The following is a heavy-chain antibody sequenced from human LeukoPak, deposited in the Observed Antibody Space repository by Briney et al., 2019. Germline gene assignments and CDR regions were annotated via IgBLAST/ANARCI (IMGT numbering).Heavy chain of an antibody. Sequence: SETLSLTCTVSGGSISSGGYSWSWIRQPPGEGLEWIGYIYHSGSTYYNPSLKSRVTISVDRSKNQFSLKLSSVTAADTAVYYCARALAVAGLDYWGQGTLVTVSS. CDR1: GGSISSGGYS. J-gene: IGHJ4*02. CDR2: IYHSGST. CDR3: ARALAVAGLDY. D-gene: IGHD6-19*01. V-gene: IGHV4-30-2*01.